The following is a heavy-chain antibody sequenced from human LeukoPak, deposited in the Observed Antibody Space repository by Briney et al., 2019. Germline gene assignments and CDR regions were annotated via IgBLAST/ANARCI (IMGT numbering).Heavy chain of an antibody. CDR1: GYSFTSYW. V-gene: IGHV5-10-1*01. CDR2: IDPSDSYT. Sequence: GESLRISCKGSGYSFTSYWISWVRQMPGKGLEWMGRIDPSDSYTNYSPSFQGHVTISADKSTSTAYLQWSSLKASDTAMYYCALYYEGISYFDYWGQGTLVTVSS. J-gene: IGHJ4*02. CDR3: ALYYEGISYFDY. D-gene: IGHD3-22*01.